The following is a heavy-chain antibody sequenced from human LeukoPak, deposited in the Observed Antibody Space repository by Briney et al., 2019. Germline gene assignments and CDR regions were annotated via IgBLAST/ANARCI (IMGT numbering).Heavy chain of an antibody. J-gene: IGHJ3*02. V-gene: IGHV1-18*04. D-gene: IGHD3-9*01. CDR3: ARAAGNYDILTGYTSSAFDI. Sequence: GASVKVSCKASGYTFTSYGISWVRQAPGQGLEWMGWISAYNGNTNYAQKLQGRVTMTTDTSTSTAYMELRSLGSDDTAVYYCARAAGNYDILTGYTSSAFDIWGQGTMVTVSS. CDR2: ISAYNGNT. CDR1: GYTFTSYG.